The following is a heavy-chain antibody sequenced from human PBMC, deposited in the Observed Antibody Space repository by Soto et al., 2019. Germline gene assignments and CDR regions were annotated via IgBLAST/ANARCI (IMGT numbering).Heavy chain of an antibody. CDR3: ARVHRAGNLVGGFDY. CDR1: GFTFSNYG. CDR2: VWYDGSTE. Sequence: QVQLVESGGGVVQPGRSLRLSCAASGFTFSNYGMHWVRQAPGKGLEWVAVVWYDGSTEYYTDSVKGRFSISRDNSKNTLYLQMNSLRADDTAMYFCARVHRAGNLVGGFDYWGQGTLVTVSS. D-gene: IGHD6-13*01. V-gene: IGHV3-33*01. J-gene: IGHJ4*02.